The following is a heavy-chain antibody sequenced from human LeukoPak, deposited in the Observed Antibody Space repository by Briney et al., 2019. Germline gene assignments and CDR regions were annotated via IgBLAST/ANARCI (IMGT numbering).Heavy chain of an antibody. CDR3: ARGGGYCSSTSCYRDYYYYMDV. J-gene: IGHJ6*03. CDR2: ISSRSNMI. V-gene: IGHV3-48*04. CDR1: GFTFSSYS. D-gene: IGHD2-2*01. Sequence: GGSLRLSCTASGFTFSSYSMNWVRQAPGKGLEWVSYISSRSNMIYYADSVKGRFTISRDNAKNSLYLQMNSLRAEDTAVYYCARGGGYCSSTSCYRDYYYYMDVWGKGTTVTVSS.